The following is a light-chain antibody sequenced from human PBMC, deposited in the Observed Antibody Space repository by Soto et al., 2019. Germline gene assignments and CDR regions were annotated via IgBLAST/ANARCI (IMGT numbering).Light chain of an antibody. Sequence: QSVLTQPPSASGTPGQRVTISCSGSRSNIGSNYVYWYQQLPGTSPKLLIYRNNQRPSGVPDRFSGSKSGTSASLAISGLRSEDEADDYCAAWDDSLSGVVFGGGTKVTVL. CDR3: AAWDDSLSGVV. CDR2: RNN. CDR1: RSNIGSNY. V-gene: IGLV1-47*01. J-gene: IGLJ2*01.